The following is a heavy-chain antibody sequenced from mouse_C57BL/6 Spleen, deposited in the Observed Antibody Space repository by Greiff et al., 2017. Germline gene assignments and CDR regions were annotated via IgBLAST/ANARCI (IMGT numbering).Heavy chain of an antibody. Sequence: VQLQQPGAELVKPGASVKLSCKASGYTFTSYWMHWVKQRPGRGLEWIGRIDPNSGGTKYNEKFKSKATRTVDKPASTAYMQLSSLTSEDSAVYYCAVITTVVADAMDYWGQGTSVTVSS. CDR1: GYTFTSYW. D-gene: IGHD1-1*01. CDR2: IDPNSGGT. J-gene: IGHJ4*01. CDR3: AVITTVVADAMDY. V-gene: IGHV1-72*01.